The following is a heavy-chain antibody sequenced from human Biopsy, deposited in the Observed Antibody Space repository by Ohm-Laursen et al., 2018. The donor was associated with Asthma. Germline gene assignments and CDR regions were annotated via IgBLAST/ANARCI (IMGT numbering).Heavy chain of an antibody. J-gene: IGHJ6*02. CDR1: GYPFTDYY. Sequence: GASVKVSCKASGYPFTDYYVHWVRQAPGQGLEWMGRIDPNSGGTNYAQKFQGRVTISADIFTKTAYLEVSSLRSDDTAVYYCASPSSSREILYYYYNMDIWGQGTTVTV. CDR2: IDPNSGGT. D-gene: IGHD6-13*01. V-gene: IGHV1-2*06. CDR3: ASPSSSREILYYYYNMDI.